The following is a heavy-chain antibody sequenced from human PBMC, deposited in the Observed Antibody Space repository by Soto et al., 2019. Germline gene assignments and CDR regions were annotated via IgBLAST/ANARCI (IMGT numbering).Heavy chain of an antibody. Sequence: QVQLVQSGPEVKKPGASVKLSCEASDDTFTNYGFSWVRQAPGLGLEWMGWINGFNGNTNYAQRFRGRVIMTRDTAASTAYMELRSLRSADTAVYYCARDYEFWSGYYADWGQGTLVTVSS. V-gene: IGHV1-18*04. CDR3: ARDYEFWSGYYAD. D-gene: IGHD3-3*01. CDR2: INGFNGNT. J-gene: IGHJ4*02. CDR1: DDTFTNYG.